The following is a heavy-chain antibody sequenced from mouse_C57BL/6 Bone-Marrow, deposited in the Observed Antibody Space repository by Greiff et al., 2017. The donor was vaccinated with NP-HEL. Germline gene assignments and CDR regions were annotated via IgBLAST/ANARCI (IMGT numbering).Heavy chain of an antibody. CDR3: ARWELLTYYFDY. Sequence: VQLQQSGAELARPGASVKMSCKASGYTFTSYTMHWVKQRPGQGLEWIGYINPSSGYTKYNQKFKDKATLTADKSSSTAYMQLSSLTSEDSAVYYCARWELLTYYFDYWGQGTTLTVSS. V-gene: IGHV1-4*01. D-gene: IGHD1-3*01. J-gene: IGHJ2*01. CDR1: GYTFTSYT. CDR2: INPSSGYT.